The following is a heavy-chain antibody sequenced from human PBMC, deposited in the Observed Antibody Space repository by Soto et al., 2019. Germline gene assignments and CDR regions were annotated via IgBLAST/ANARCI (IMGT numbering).Heavy chain of an antibody. V-gene: IGHV4-31*03. J-gene: IGHJ4*02. CDR1: GASIRGSAY. D-gene: IGHD5-18*01. CDR2: IYNIGST. Sequence: SETLSLTCTVSGASIRGSAYWGWIRQPPGKGLEWIGYIYNIGSTYYNPSLKSRVTISVDTSKNQFSLKLSSVTAVDTAVYYCARSGYSYGPNPLLYWGQGTLVTVSS. CDR3: ARSGYSYGPNPLLY.